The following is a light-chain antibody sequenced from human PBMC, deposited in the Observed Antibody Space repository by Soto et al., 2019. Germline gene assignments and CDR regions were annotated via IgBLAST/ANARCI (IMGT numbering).Light chain of an antibody. J-gene: IGKJ1*01. Sequence: DIQMTHSPSSLSASVGYRITITCRASQGIRNDLGWYQQKPGKAPKRLIYDASSLESGVPSTFSGSRSGTEFTLTISSLQPDDFATYYCQQYNSYWTFGQGTKVDI. CDR1: QGIRND. V-gene: IGKV1-17*01. CDR3: QQYNSYWT. CDR2: DAS.